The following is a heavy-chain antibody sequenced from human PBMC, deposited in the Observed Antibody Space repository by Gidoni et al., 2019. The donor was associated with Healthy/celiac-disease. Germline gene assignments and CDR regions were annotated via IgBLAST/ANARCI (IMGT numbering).Heavy chain of an antibody. J-gene: IGHJ6*02. CDR2: IYYSGST. CDR1: GGSISSGDSY. CDR3: ARDGYLWFGESYYYYYGMDV. V-gene: IGHV4-30-4*01. Sequence: QVQLQESGPGLVKPSQTLSLTCTVSGGSISSGDSYWSWIRQPPGKGLEWIGYIYYSGSTYYNPSLKSRVTISVDTSKNQFSLKLSSVTAADTAVYYCARDGYLWFGESYYYYYGMDVWGQGTTVTVSS. D-gene: IGHD3-10*01.